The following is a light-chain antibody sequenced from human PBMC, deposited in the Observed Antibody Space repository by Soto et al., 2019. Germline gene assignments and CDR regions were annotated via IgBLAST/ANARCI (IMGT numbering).Light chain of an antibody. Sequence: QSVLTQPASVSGSPGQSITISCTGTSSDVGGYNFVSWYQQHPGKAPKLMIYEVNDRPSGVSNRFSGSKSGNTASLTISGLQAEDEADYYCSSYESSSNLVFGPGTKVTVL. J-gene: IGLJ1*01. CDR3: SSYESSSNLV. V-gene: IGLV2-14*01. CDR2: EVN. CDR1: SSDVGGYNF.